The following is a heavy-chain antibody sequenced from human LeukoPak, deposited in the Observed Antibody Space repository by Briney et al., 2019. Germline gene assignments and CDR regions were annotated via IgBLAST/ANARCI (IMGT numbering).Heavy chain of an antibody. CDR3: AIRGYSYKPSYWYFDL. J-gene: IGHJ2*01. CDR1: GSSISSSSYY. D-gene: IGHD5-18*01. Sequence: PSETLSLTCTVSGSSISSSSYYWGWIRQPPGKGLEWIGSIYYSGSTYYNPSLKSRVTISVDTSKNQFSLKLSSVTAADTAVYYCAIRGYSYKPSYWYFDLWGRGTLVTVSS. V-gene: IGHV4-39*01. CDR2: IYYSGST.